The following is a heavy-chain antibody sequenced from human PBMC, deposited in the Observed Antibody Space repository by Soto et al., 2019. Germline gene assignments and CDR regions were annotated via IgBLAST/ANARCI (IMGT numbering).Heavy chain of an antibody. CDR3: ARDSGYPLLWGYFDY. J-gene: IGHJ4*02. V-gene: IGHV3-33*01. CDR1: GFTFSSYG. D-gene: IGHD2-2*01. CDR2: IWYDGSNK. Sequence: QVQLVESGGGVVQPGRSLRLSCAASGFTFSSYGMHWVRQAPGKGLEWVAVIWYDGSNKYYADSVKGRFTISRDNSKNTLHLQMNSLRAEDTAVYYCARDSGYPLLWGYFDYWGQGTLVTVSS.